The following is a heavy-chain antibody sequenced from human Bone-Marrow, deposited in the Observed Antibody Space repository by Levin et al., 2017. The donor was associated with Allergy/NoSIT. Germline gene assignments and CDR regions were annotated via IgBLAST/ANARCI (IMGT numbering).Heavy chain of an antibody. CDR1: GGSISSYY. J-gene: IGHJ5*02. CDR2: IYYSGST. D-gene: IGHD3-10*01. CDR3: ARGGLLWSRGGNNWFDP. V-gene: IGHV4-59*01. Sequence: SETLSLTCTVSGGSISSYYWSWIRQPPGKGLEWIGYIYYSGSTNYNPSLKSRVTISVDTSKNQFSLKLSSVTAADTAVYYCARGGLLWSRGGNNWFDPWGQGTLVTVSS.